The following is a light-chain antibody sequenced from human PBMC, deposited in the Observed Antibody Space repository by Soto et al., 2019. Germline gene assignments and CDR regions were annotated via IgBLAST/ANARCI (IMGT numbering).Light chain of an antibody. CDR3: QQYNNWPRT. Sequence: IVMTQSPATLSVSPGERAPLPCTASQSVSSNLAWYQQTHGQAPRLLMFDASTRATGIPARFSGSGSGTAFTLTISSLQSEDSDIYYCQQYNNWPRTFGQGTKVDIK. J-gene: IGKJ1*01. CDR1: QSVSSN. CDR2: DAS. V-gene: IGKV3-15*01.